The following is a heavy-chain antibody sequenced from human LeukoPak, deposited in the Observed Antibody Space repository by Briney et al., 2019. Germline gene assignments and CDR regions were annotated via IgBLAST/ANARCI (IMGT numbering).Heavy chain of an antibody. V-gene: IGHV3-23*01. CDR2: TSGSGGST. CDR1: GFTFSSYA. CDR3: AKGYDYYYYYYMDV. J-gene: IGHJ6*03. Sequence: PGGSLRLSCADSGFTFSSYAMSWVRQAPGKGLEWVSATSGSGGSTYYADSVKGRFTISRDNSKNTLYLQMNSLRAEDTAVYYCAKGYDYYYYYYMDVWGKGTTVTVSS. D-gene: IGHD5-18*01.